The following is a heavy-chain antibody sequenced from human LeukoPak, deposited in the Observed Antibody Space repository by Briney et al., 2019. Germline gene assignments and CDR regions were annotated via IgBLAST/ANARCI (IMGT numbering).Heavy chain of an antibody. CDR1: GFTVSSNY. CDR3: AREGLDYLRAFDI. J-gene: IGHJ3*02. V-gene: IGHV3-53*01. CDR2: IYSGGST. Sequence: GGSLRLSCAASGFTVSSNYMSWVRQAPGKGLEWVSVIYSGGSTYYAHSVKGRFTISRDNSKNTLYLQMNSLRAEDTAVYYCAREGLDYLRAFDIWGQGTMVTVSS. D-gene: IGHD3/OR15-3a*01.